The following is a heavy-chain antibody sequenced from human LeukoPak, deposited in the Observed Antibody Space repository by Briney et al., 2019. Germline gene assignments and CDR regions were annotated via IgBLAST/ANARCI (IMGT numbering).Heavy chain of an antibody. J-gene: IGHJ4*02. Sequence: GGSLRLSCAASGFTFSSYAMHWVRQAPGKGLEWVAVISYDGSNKYYADSVKGRFTLSRDNSKNTLYLQMNSLRAEDRAVYYCARDWNQAWHIVVVTAIPGHWGQGTLVTVSS. CDR3: ARDWNQAWHIVVVTAIPGH. V-gene: IGHV3-30-3*01. D-gene: IGHD2-21*02. CDR2: ISYDGSNK. CDR1: GFTFSSYA.